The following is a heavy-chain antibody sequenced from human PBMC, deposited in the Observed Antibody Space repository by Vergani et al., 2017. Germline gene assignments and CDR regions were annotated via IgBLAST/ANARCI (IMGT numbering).Heavy chain of an antibody. V-gene: IGHV3-21*04. CDR3: ARNPGRGSSWFCDDY. CDR1: GFTFSSYS. Sequence: EVQLVESGGGLVKPGGSLRLSCAASGFTFSSYSMNWVRQAPGKGLEWVSAISGSGGSTYYADSVKGRFTISRDNAKNSLYLQMNSLRAEDTAVYYCARNPGRGSSWFCDDYWGQGTLVTVSS. D-gene: IGHD6-13*01. CDR2: ISGSGGST. J-gene: IGHJ4*02.